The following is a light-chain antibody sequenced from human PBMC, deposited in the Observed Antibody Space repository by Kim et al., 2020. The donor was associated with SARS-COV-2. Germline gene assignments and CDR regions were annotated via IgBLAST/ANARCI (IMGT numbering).Light chain of an antibody. Sequence: GQSITITWTGTRSDVGGYNFVSWYQQHPGKAPKLMIYAVSKRPSGVSDRFSGSKSGNTASLTISGLQAEDEADYYCTSYTSSIAWVFGGGTQLTVL. CDR3: TSYTSSIAWV. V-gene: IGLV2-14*04. J-gene: IGLJ3*02. CDR1: RSDVGGYNF. CDR2: AVS.